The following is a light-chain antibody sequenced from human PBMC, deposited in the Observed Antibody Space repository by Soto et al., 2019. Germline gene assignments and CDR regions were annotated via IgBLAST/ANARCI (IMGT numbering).Light chain of an antibody. CDR1: CSDVGGYNY. V-gene: IGLV2-14*01. CDR2: EVS. Sequence: QSALTQPASVSGSPGQSITISCTGTCSDVGGYNYVSWYQQHPGKAPKLMIYEVSNRPSGISNRFSGSKSGNTASLTISGLQAEDEADYYCSSYTSSKNVVFGGGIKLTVL. J-gene: IGLJ2*01. CDR3: SSYTSSKNVV.